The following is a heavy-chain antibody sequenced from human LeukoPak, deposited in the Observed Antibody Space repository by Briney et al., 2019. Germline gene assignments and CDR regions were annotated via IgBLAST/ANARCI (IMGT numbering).Heavy chain of an antibody. V-gene: IGHV4-59*08. D-gene: IGHD3-10*01. CDR1: GGSISSYY. J-gene: IGHJ4*02. CDR2: IYYSGST. Sequence: PSETLSLTCTVSGGSISSYYWSWIRQPPGKGLEWIGYIYYSGSTYYNPSLKSRVTISVDTSKNQFSLKLSSVTAADTAVYYCASNGWFGTGYWGQGTLVTVSS. CDR3: ASNGWFGTGY.